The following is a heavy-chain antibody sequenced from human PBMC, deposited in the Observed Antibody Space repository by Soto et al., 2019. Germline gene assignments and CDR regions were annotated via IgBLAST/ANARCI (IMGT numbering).Heavy chain of an antibody. D-gene: IGHD5-18*01. J-gene: IGHJ5*02. CDR2: IYYSGST. V-gene: IGHV4-61*01. CDR3: AREGYSYGYVLWFDP. CDR1: GGSVSSGSYY. Sequence: SETLSLTCTVSGGSVSSGSYYWSWIRQPPGKGLEWIGYIYYSGSTNYNPSLKSRVTISVDTSKNQFSLKPSSVTAADTAVYYCAREGYSYGYVLWFDPWGQGTLVTVSS.